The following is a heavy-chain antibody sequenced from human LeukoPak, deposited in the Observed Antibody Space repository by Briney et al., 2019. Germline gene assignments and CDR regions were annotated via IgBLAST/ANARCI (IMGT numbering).Heavy chain of an antibody. Sequence: ASVKVSCKASGYTFTSYGISWVRQAPGQGLEWMGWISAYNGNTNYAQKLQGRVTMTTDTSTSTAYMELRSLRSDDTAVYYCARDYRQGGRFLEWFPYPNWFDPWGQGTLVTVSS. D-gene: IGHD3-3*01. V-gene: IGHV1-18*01. CDR3: ARDYRQGGRFLEWFPYPNWFDP. J-gene: IGHJ5*02. CDR1: GYTFTSYG. CDR2: ISAYNGNT.